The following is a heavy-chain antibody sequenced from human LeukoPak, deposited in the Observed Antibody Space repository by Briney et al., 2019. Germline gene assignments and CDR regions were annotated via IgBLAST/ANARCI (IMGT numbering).Heavy chain of an antibody. Sequence: GASVKVSCKASGYTFTSYDINWVRQATGQGLEWMGWMNPNSGNTGYAQKFQGRVTMTRNTSISTAYMELSSLRSEDTAVYYCARGRLVWWSGYYTSYFQHWGQGTLVTVSS. CDR3: ARGRLVWWSGYYTSYFQH. CDR2: MNPNSGNT. CDR1: GYTFTSYD. J-gene: IGHJ1*01. V-gene: IGHV1-8*01. D-gene: IGHD3-3*01.